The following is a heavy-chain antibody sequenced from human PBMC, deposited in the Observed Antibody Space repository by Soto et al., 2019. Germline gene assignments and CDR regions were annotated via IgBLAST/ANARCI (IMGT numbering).Heavy chain of an antibody. CDR1: GGSIGSYC. CDR2: ISQAGST. J-gene: IGHJ6*03. D-gene: IGHD6-13*01. Sequence: QVQLQESGPGLVKPSETLSLTCNVSGGSIGSYCWSWIRQPPGKGLEWIGYISQAGSTNYNPSLTSRVTSPVHTSNSQFSLTLTSVTAAYTAVYYCARVSRWGGIGAPPTRKPYYYYRDVWGKGTTVTVSS. CDR3: ARVSRWGGIGAPPTRKPYYYYRDV. V-gene: IGHV4-59*01.